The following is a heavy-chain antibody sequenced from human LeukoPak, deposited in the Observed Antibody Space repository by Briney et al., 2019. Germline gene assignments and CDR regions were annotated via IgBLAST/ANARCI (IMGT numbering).Heavy chain of an antibody. J-gene: IGHJ4*02. CDR3: ARSLIAAAGTSKGDY. Sequence: SETLSLTCAASGGSISSSNWWSWVRQPPGKGLEWIGEIYHSGSTNYNPSLKSRVTISVAKSKHQFSLKLSSVTAADTAVYYCARSLIAAAGTSKGDYWGQGTLVTVSS. D-gene: IGHD6-13*01. CDR1: GGSISSSNW. V-gene: IGHV4-4*02. CDR2: IYHSGST.